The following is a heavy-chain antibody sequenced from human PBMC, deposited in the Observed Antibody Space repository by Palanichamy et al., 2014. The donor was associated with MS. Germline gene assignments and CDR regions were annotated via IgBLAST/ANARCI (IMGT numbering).Heavy chain of an antibody. V-gene: IGHV1-18*04. CDR3: VRGRGAVAGFFDY. J-gene: IGHJ4*02. D-gene: IGHD6-19*01. CDR2: ISPDNGGT. Sequence: QVHLVQSGAEVKEPGASVKVSCRASGYTFTTFGISWVRQAPGQGLEWMGWISPDNGGTNHAQKYQGRVFMTTDTSTGTAYMELRSLRSDDTAAYYCVRGRGAVAGFFDYWGQGTLVTVSS. CDR1: GYTFTTFG.